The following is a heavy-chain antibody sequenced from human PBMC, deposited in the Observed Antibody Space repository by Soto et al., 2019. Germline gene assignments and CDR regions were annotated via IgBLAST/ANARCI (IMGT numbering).Heavy chain of an antibody. D-gene: IGHD6-19*01. J-gene: IGHJ4*02. CDR2: IYNSVNT. V-gene: IGHV4-61*01. CDR3: ARSASVACKPFSFDY. Sequence: QVQLQESGPRLVKPSETLSLSCTVSGDSVSSGSYYWSWIRQPPGKGLEWIGLIYNSVNTNYKPSLKSRVIISVDTSKNQFFLQLGSVTDADTAVYYCARSASVACKPFSFDYWGQGTLVTVSS. CDR1: GDSVSSGSYY.